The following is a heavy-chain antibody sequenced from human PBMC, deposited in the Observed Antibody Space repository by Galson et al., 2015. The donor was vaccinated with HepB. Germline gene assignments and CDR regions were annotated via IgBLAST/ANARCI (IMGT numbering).Heavy chain of an antibody. D-gene: IGHD1-26*01. CDR2: ISYDGSNK. J-gene: IGHJ4*02. Sequence: SLRLSCAASEFTFSNYGMHWVRQAPGKGLEWVAVISYDGSNKYYADSVKGRSTISRDNSKNTLYLQMNSLRDEDTAVYYCARDGGGSYSSSFDYWGRGTLVTVSS. CDR3: ARDGGGSYSSSFDY. CDR1: EFTFSNYG. V-gene: IGHV3-30-3*01.